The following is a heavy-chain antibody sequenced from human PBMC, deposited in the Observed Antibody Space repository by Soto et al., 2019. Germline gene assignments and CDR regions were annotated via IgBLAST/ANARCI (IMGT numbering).Heavy chain of an antibody. CDR2: IYWDDDR. CDR3: AHRQYGSVGPWDRGVFDY. V-gene: IGHV2-5*02. J-gene: IGHJ4*02. Sequence: QITLKDSGPTLVKPTQTLTLTCTFSGFSLSAAGVGVGCFRQPPGKALGWLALIYWDDDRYYRPALRSRLTITKDTAKNEVVLTTTNVDPVDTATYDCAHRQYGSVGPWDRGVFDYWGQGTLVTVAA. D-gene: IGHD2-8*02. CDR1: GFSLSAAGVG.